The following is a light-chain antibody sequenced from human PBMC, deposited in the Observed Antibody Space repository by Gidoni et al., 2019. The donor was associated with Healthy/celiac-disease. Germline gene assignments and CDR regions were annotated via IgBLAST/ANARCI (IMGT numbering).Light chain of an antibody. CDR2: WAS. CDR1: QSVLYSSNNKNY. Sequence: DIVMTQSPDSLALSLGERATINCKSSQSVLYSSNNKNYLAWYQQKPGQPPKLLIYWASTRESGVTDRFSGSGSGTDFTLTISSLQAEDVAVYYCQQYYSTPLTFGGXTKVEIK. J-gene: IGKJ4*01. V-gene: IGKV4-1*01. CDR3: QQYYSTPLT.